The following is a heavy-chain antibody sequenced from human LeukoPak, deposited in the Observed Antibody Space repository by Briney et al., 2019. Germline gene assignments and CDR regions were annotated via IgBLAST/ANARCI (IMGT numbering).Heavy chain of an antibody. CDR1: GFTFDNYP. J-gene: IGHJ4*02. Sequence: PGGSLRLSCAASGFTFDNYPMTWVRQAPGKGLEWISTISGSGTTYFADSVKGRFTISRDNSKNTLYLQMNSLRAEDTAVYYCAKDGGAYYDFWSGYHFDYWGQGTLVTVSS. D-gene: IGHD3-3*01. V-gene: IGHV3-23*01. CDR3: AKDGGAYYDFWSGYHFDY. CDR2: ISGSGTT.